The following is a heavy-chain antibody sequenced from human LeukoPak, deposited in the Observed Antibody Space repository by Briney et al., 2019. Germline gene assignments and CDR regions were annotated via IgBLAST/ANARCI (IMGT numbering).Heavy chain of an antibody. CDR2: IPYDGSNK. CDR3: AKPPSRSYYDSSGYYLYYFDY. J-gene: IGHJ4*02. V-gene: IGHV3-30*02. CDR1: GFAFSRHG. D-gene: IGHD3-22*01. Sequence: GGSLRLSCAASGFAFSRHGIHWVRQAPGKGLEWVAFIPYDGSNKFYTDSVKGRFTISRDNSKNTLYLQMNSLRAEDTAVYYCAKPPSRSYYDSSGYYLYYFDYWGQGTLVTVSS.